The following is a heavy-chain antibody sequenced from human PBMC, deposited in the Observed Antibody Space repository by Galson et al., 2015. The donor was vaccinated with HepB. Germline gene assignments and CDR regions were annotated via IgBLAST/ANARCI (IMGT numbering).Heavy chain of an antibody. V-gene: IGHV3-30*03. Sequence: SLRLSCAASGFTFSSYGMHWVRQAPGKGLEWVAVISYDGSNKYSADSVKGRFTISRDNSKNTLYLQMNSLRAEDTAVYYCVRVPGEGHWGQGTLVTVSS. CDR3: VRVPGEGH. D-gene: IGHD3-10*01. CDR2: ISYDGSNK. CDR1: GFTFSSYG. J-gene: IGHJ4*02.